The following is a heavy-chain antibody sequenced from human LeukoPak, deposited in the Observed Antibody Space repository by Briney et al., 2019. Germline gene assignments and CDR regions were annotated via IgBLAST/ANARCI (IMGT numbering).Heavy chain of an antibody. CDR2: ISGNGNSL. J-gene: IGHJ6*03. V-gene: IGHV3-23*01. CDR3: AKDRAVGAAGFMDV. CDR1: GFTFTNFA. D-gene: IGHD1-26*01. Sequence: GGSLRLSCAASGFTFTNFAMSWVRQAPGKGLQWVSTISGNGNSLYYADSVNGRFTISRDNSENTLYLQMNSLRTEDTAVYYCAKDRAVGAAGFMDVWGKGTTVIVSS.